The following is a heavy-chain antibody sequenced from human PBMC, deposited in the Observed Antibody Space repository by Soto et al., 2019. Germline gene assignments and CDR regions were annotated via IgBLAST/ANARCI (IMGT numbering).Heavy chain of an antibody. CDR2: IWYDGSNK. Sequence: GGSLRLSCAASGFTFSSYGMHWVRQAPGKGLEWVAVIWYDGSNKYYADSVKGRFTISRDNSKNTLYLQMNSLRAEDTAVYYCARDAVVPDANYYYYGMDVWGQGTTVTVSS. J-gene: IGHJ6*02. CDR1: GFTFSSYG. V-gene: IGHV3-33*01. CDR3: ARDAVVPDANYYYYGMDV. D-gene: IGHD2-2*01.